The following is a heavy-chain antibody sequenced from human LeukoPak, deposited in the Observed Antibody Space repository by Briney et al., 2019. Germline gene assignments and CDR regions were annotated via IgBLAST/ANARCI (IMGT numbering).Heavy chain of an antibody. CDR2: IYYSGST. Sequence: PSETLSLTYTVSGGSISSYYWSWIRQPPGKGLEWIGYIYYSGSTKYNPSLKSRVTMSVDTSKNQLSLKLTSVTAADTAVYYCARLGRFGALLPYYYYMDVWGKGTTVTVSS. D-gene: IGHD3-10*01. V-gene: IGHV4-59*08. CDR3: ARLGRFGALLPYYYYMDV. J-gene: IGHJ6*03. CDR1: GGSISSYY.